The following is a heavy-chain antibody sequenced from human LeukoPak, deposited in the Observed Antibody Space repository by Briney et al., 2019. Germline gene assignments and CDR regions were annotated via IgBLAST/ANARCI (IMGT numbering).Heavy chain of an antibody. J-gene: IGHJ4*02. CDR2: ISSSGSIK. CDR1: GFSFNSYE. CDR3: ARARYTSGWETLDY. D-gene: IGHD6-19*01. V-gene: IGHV3-48*03. Sequence: GGSLRLSCIASGFSFNSYEMNWVRQAPGKGLEWVSYISSSGSIKHYADSAKGRFTISRDNAKNSLYLQMNSLRAEDTAVYYCARARYTSGWETLDYWGQGTLVTVSS.